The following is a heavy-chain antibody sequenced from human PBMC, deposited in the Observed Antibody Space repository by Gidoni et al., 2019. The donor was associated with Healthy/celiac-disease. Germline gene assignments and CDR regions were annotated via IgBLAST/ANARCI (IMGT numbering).Heavy chain of an antibody. CDR3: ARDPLGIAARPLDY. D-gene: IGHD6-6*01. Sequence: EVQLVESGGGLVQPGGSLRLSCAASGFTFSSYWMSWVRQAPGKGLEWVANIKQDGSEKYYVDSVKGRFTISRDNAKNSLYLQMNSLRAEDTAVYYCARDPLGIAARPLDYWGQGTLVTVSS. CDR2: IKQDGSEK. J-gene: IGHJ4*02. CDR1: GFTFSSYW. V-gene: IGHV3-7*01.